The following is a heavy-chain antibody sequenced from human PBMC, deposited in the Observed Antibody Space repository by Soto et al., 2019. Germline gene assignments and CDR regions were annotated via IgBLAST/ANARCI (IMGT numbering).Heavy chain of an antibody. CDR2: IKSKTDGGTT. CDR3: TTSKFTIFGVVIDY. Sequence: GSLRLSCAASGFTFSNAWMSWVRQAPGKGLEWVGRIKSKTDGGTTDYAAPVKGRFTISRDDSKNTLYLQMNSLKTGDTAVYYCTTSKFTIFGVVIDYWGQGTLVTVSS. CDR1: GFTFSNAW. D-gene: IGHD3-3*01. J-gene: IGHJ4*02. V-gene: IGHV3-15*01.